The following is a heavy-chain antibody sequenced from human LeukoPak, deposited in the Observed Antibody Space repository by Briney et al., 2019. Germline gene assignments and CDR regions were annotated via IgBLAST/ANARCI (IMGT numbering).Heavy chain of an antibody. J-gene: IGHJ6*02. CDR3: ARDPIQLWPRGYGMDV. V-gene: IGHV4/OR15-8*02. D-gene: IGHD5-18*01. Sequence: SETLSLTCSVSGDSIRKDNWWTWVRRSPGKGLEWLGEIYDSGKTNYHPSLRSRIAISIDTAKRQFSLELTAVTAADTAVYYCARDPIQLWPRGYGMDVWGQGTTVTVSS. CDR2: IYDSGKT. CDR1: GDSIRKDNW.